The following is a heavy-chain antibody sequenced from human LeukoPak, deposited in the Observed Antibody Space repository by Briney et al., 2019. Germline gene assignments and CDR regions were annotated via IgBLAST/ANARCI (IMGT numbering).Heavy chain of an antibody. CDR3: ARVSNWYSPFDS. CDR1: GSTFSNYA. Sequence: GGSLRLSCAASGSTFSNYAMHWVRQAPGKGLEWVTVISYDGSNKYYADSVRGRFTLSRDNSKNTLYLQMNSLRTEDTAVYYCARVSNWYSPFDSWGQGTLVTVSS. V-gene: IGHV3-30-3*01. J-gene: IGHJ4*02. CDR2: ISYDGSNK. D-gene: IGHD6-13*01.